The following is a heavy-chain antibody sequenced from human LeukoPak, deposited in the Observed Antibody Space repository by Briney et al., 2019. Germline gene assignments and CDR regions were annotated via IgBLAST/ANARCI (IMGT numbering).Heavy chain of an antibody. D-gene: IGHD3-16*01. Sequence: GGSLRLSCAASGFTFSSYGMHWVRQAPGKGLEWVAVISYDGSNKYYADSVKGRFTISRDNSKNTLFLQMNSLRAEDTAVYYCAKSSLEGGLDSWGQGTLVTVSA. J-gene: IGHJ4*02. CDR3: AKSSLEGGLDS. CDR1: GFTFSSYG. CDR2: ISYDGSNK. V-gene: IGHV3-30*18.